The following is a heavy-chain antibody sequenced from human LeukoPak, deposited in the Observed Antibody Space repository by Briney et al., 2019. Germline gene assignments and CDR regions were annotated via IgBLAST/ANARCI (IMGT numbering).Heavy chain of an antibody. J-gene: IGHJ4*02. CDR3: ARYTTAGYSDWYGPSFDY. Sequence: GGSLRLSCAASGFTFSDYNMRWIRQAPGKGLEWVANIKRDGSEKYYLDSVKGRFTISRDNAKNSLYLQMNSLRGEDTAVYYCARYTTAGYSDWYGPSFDYWGQGTLVTVSS. CDR2: IKRDGSEK. V-gene: IGHV3-7*01. CDR1: GFTFSDYN. D-gene: IGHD6-13*01.